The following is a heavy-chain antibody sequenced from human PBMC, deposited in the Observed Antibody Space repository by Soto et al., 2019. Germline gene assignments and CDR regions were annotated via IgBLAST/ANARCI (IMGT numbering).Heavy chain of an antibody. CDR1: GGSFSGYY. D-gene: IGHD2-15*01. V-gene: IGHV4-34*01. CDR2: INHSGST. CDR3: AREKHCSGGSCYLRGKSWFDP. J-gene: IGHJ5*02. Sequence: PSETLSLTCAVYGGSFSGYYWSWIRQPPGKGLGWIGEINHSGSTNYNPSLKSRVTISVDTSKNQFSLKLSSVTAADTAVYYCAREKHCSGGSCYLRGKSWFDPWGQGTLVTVSS.